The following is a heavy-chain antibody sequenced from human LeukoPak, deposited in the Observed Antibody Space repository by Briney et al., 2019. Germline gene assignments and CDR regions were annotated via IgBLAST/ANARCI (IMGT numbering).Heavy chain of an antibody. Sequence: GASVKVSCKASGYTFTSYGISWVRQAPGQGLEWMGWISAYNGNTNYAQKVQGRVTVTTDTSTSTAYMELRSLRSDDTAVYYCARVPCTSSSCVNWFDPWGQGTLVTVSS. CDR1: GYTFTSYG. D-gene: IGHD2-2*01. J-gene: IGHJ5*02. CDR2: ISAYNGNT. V-gene: IGHV1-18*01. CDR3: ARVPCTSSSCVNWFDP.